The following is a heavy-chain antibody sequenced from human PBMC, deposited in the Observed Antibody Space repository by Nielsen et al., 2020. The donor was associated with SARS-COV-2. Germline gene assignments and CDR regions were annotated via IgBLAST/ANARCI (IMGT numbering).Heavy chain of an antibody. CDR2: IWYDGSNK. CDR1: GFTFSSYG. J-gene: IGHJ6*02. D-gene: IGHD2-15*01. CDR3: AKERTLGYCSGGSCRGYYGMDV. Sequence: GESLKISCAVSGFTFSSYGMHWVRQAPGKGLEWVAVIWYDGSNKYYADSVKGRFTISRDNSKNTLYLQMNSLRAEDTAVYYCAKERTLGYCSGGSCRGYYGMDVWGQGTTVTVSS. V-gene: IGHV3-30*02.